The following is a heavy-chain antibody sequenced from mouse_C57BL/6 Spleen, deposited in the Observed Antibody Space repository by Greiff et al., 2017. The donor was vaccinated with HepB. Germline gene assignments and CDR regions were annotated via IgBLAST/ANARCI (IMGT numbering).Heavy chain of an antibody. J-gene: IGHJ4*01. CDR3: ARRDFWEDAMDY. D-gene: IGHD3-3*01. Sequence: QVQLQQPGAELVKPGASVKLSCKASGYTFTSYWMHWVKQRPGQGLEWIGMIHPNSGSTNYNEKFKSKATLTVDKSSCTAYMQLSSLTSEDSAVYYCARRDFWEDAMDYWGQGTSVTVSS. V-gene: IGHV1-64*01. CDR2: IHPNSGST. CDR1: GYTFTSYW.